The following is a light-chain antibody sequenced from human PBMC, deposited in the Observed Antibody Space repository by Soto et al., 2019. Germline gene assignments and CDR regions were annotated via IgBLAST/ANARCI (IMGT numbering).Light chain of an antibody. CDR2: EVS. V-gene: IGLV2-23*02. CDR3: CSYAGSSTLV. Sequence: QSVLTQPASVSGSPGQSITISCTGTSSDIGSYNLVSWYQHHPGKAPKVLIYEVSKRPSGVSTHFSGSKSGNTASLTISGLQAEDEADYYCCSYAGSSTLVFGGGTQLTVL. CDR1: SSDIGSYNL. J-gene: IGLJ3*02.